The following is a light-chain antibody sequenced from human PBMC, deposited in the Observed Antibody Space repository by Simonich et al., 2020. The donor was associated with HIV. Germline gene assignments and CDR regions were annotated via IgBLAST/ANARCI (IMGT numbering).Light chain of an antibody. V-gene: IGKV1-NL1*01. CDR3: QQYYSNLVT. CDR1: QGISNS. CDR2: TAS. J-gene: IGKJ4*01. Sequence: DIQMTQSPSSLSASVVDRVTITCRASQGISNSLAWYQQKPGKAPKLLLYTASRLESGVPSRFSGSGSGTYYTLTISSLQPEDFATYYCQQYYSNLVTFGGGTKVEIK.